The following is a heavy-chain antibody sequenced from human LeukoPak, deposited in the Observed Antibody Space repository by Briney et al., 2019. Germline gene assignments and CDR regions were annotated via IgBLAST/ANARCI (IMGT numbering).Heavy chain of an antibody. Sequence: PGGSLRLSCAASGFTFSSYAMHWVRQAPGKGLEYVSAISSNGGSTYYANSVKGRFTISRDNSKNTLYLQMGSLRAEDMAVYYCARSPWEVVNPEYAFDIWGQGAMVTVSS. J-gene: IGHJ3*02. D-gene: IGHD3-22*01. CDR3: ARSPWEVVNPEYAFDI. V-gene: IGHV3-64*01. CDR1: GFTFSSYA. CDR2: ISSNGGST.